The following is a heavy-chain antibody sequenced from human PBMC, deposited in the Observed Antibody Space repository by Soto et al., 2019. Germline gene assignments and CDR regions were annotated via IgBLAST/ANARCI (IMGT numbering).Heavy chain of an antibody. V-gene: IGHV4-39*02. CDR2: IFYSGST. CDR1: GDSITRSNFY. D-gene: IGHD3-22*01. CDR3: ARHKTTMLTVVSAFDP. J-gene: IGHJ5*02. Sequence: SETLSLTCTVSGDSITRSNFYWGRIRQPPGKGLEWLGSIFYSGSTFYNPALKSRVTFSVDTSKNHFSLKLSSVTAADTAVYYCARHKTTMLTVVSAFDPWGQGTRVTVS.